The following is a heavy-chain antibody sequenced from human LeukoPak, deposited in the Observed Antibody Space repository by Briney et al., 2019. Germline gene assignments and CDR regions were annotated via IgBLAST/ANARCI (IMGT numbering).Heavy chain of an antibody. D-gene: IGHD3-10*01. Sequence: PSETLSLTCTVSGGSISSSSYYWGWIRQPPGKGLEWIGSIYYSGSTYYNPSLKSRVTISVDTSKNQFSLKLSSVTAADTAVYYCARRILSYGSGSYYPNWFDPWGQGTLVTVSS. CDR1: GGSISSSSYY. CDR3: ARRILSYGSGSYYPNWFDP. CDR2: IYYSGST. J-gene: IGHJ5*02. V-gene: IGHV4-39*01.